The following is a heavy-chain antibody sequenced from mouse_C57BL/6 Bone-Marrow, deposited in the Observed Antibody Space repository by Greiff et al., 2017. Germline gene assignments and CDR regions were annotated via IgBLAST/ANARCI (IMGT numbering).Heavy chain of an antibody. V-gene: IGHV1-55*01. CDR1: GYTFTSYW. CDR3: ARSGPLGRSFDY. Sequence: QVQLQQPGAELVKPGASVKMSCTASGYTFTSYWITWVKQRPGQGLEWIGDIYPTSGRTNYNEKFSSKAILTVDTSSNTAYMQLSSLTSEDSAVFYCARSGPLGRSFDYWGQGTTLTVSS. D-gene: IGHD3-1*01. CDR2: IYPTSGRT. J-gene: IGHJ2*01.